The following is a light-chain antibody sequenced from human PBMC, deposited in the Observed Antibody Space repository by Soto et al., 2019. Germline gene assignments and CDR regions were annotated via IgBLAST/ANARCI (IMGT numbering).Light chain of an antibody. Sequence: DIQMTQSPSSLSASVGDRVTITCRASQSISSYVNWYQQKPGNAPKLLIYAASSLQSGVPSRFSGSGSGTEFTLTISSLQPEDFATYYCQQSYSTLLTFGGGTKVDIK. V-gene: IGKV1-39*01. J-gene: IGKJ4*01. CDR2: AAS. CDR1: QSISSY. CDR3: QQSYSTLLT.